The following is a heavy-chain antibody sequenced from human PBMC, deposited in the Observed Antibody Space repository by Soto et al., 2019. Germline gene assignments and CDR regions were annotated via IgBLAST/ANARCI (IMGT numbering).Heavy chain of an antibody. D-gene: IGHD2-21*01. Sequence: EVQLVESGGGLVQPGGSLRLSCAASGFTVSSNFMSWVRQAPGKGLEWVSVIYSGGTTDYADSVKGRFTISRDTSKNTLYLQMNSLRVEDTAVYFCARGYCDGAGCLLCFDHWGQGTLVTVSS. CDR3: ARGYCDGAGCLLCFDH. V-gene: IGHV3-66*01. CDR1: GFTVSSNF. J-gene: IGHJ4*02. CDR2: IYSGGTT.